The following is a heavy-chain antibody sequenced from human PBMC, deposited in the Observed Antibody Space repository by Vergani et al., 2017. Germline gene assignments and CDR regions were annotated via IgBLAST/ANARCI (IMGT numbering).Heavy chain of an antibody. CDR3: AKDDDILTGYPYYYYYYGMDV. V-gene: IGHV3-23*01. J-gene: IGHJ6*02. Sequence: EVQLLESGGNLVQPGGSLRLSCAASGFTFTNFAMTWVRQAPGEGLEWVSGISGSGGFTYYADSVKGRFTISRDNSKNTLYLQMNSLRAEDTAVYYCAKDDDILTGYPYYYYYYGMDVWGQGTTVTVSS. CDR2: ISGSGGFT. D-gene: IGHD3-9*01. CDR1: GFTFTNFA.